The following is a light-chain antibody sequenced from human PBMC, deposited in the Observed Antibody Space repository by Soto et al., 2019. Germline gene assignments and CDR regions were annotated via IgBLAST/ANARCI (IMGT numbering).Light chain of an antibody. J-gene: IGLJ1*01. V-gene: IGLV2-14*01. Sequence: QSVLTQPASVSGSPGQSITISCTGTSSAVGGYDFVSWYQQHPGKAPKVMIYDVSNRPSGVSNRFSGSKSGNTASLTISGLQAEDEADYYCCSYTSSDTYVFGTGTKVTVL. CDR2: DVS. CDR1: SSAVGGYDF. CDR3: CSYTSSDTYV.